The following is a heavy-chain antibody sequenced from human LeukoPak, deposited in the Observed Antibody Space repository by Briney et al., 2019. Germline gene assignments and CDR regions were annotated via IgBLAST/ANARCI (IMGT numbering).Heavy chain of an antibody. V-gene: IGHV3-13*01. CDR3: ARESGGSGTLPYDF. CDR2: VGVGHDT. D-gene: IGHD3-10*01. CDR1: GFTLSSYE. Sequence: PGGSLRLSCAASGFTLSSYEMPWVRQPSGKGLEWVSAVGVGHDTFYGGSVKGRFTISRDNARNSVYLQMHSLRAGDTGVYYCARESGGSGTLPYDFWGHGTMVTVSS. J-gene: IGHJ3*01.